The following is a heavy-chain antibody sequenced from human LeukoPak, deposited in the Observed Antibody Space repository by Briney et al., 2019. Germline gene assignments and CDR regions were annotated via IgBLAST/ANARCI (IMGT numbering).Heavy chain of an antibody. D-gene: IGHD6-19*01. CDR2: IYPGDSDT. CDR1: GYSFTSYW. Sequence: GESLKISCKGSGYSFTSYWIGWVRQMPGKGLEWMGIIYPGDSDTRYSPSLQGQVTISADKSISTAYLQWSSLKASDTAMYYCARSPPPGIAVAGTRDAFDIWGQGTMVTVSS. CDR3: ARSPPPGIAVAGTRDAFDI. J-gene: IGHJ3*02. V-gene: IGHV5-51*01.